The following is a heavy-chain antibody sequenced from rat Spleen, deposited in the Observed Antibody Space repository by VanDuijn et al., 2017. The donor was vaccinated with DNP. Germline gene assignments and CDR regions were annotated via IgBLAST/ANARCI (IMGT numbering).Heavy chain of an antibody. Sequence: KESGPXXVQXXXTLXXXCTXXGFXLXTYXXXWVXXPSGKGPKWLGKMWYDGDTAYNSALKSRRSISRDTSRNQVFLKLNSIQTDDTGTYYCARDLYDLDYWGQGIMVTVSS. V-gene: IGHV2-34*01. CDR1: GFXLXTYX. CDR3: ARDLYDLDY. D-gene: IGHD1-12*01. J-gene: IGHJ2*01. CDR2: MWYDGDT.